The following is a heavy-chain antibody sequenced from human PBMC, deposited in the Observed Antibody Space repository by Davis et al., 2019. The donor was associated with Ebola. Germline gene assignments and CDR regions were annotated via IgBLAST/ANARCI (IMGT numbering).Heavy chain of an antibody. Sequence: SVKVSCKASGGTFSSYAISWVRQAPGQGLEWMGGIIPIFGTANYAQKFQGRVTITADKSTSTAYMELSSLRSEDTAVYYCAREGRIYYGMDVWGQGTTVTVSS. V-gene: IGHV1-69*06. CDR3: AREGRIYYGMDV. J-gene: IGHJ6*02. CDR1: GGTFSSYA. CDR2: IIPIFGTA.